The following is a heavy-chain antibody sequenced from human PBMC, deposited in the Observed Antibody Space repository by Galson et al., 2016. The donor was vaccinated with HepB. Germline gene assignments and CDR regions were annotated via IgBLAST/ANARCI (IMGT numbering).Heavy chain of an antibody. CDR2: IGSSSSHI. J-gene: IGHJ6*04. D-gene: IGHD1-26*01. V-gene: IGHV3-21*01. CDR1: GFTFTTYN. Sequence: SLRLSCAASGFTFTTYNMNWVRQAPGKGLEWVSSIGSSSSHIYYADSVKGRFTISRDNAKNSLYLQMISLRAEDTAVYYCVVGSGTYFPNTVDVWGKGTTVTVSS. CDR3: VVGSGTYFPNTVDV.